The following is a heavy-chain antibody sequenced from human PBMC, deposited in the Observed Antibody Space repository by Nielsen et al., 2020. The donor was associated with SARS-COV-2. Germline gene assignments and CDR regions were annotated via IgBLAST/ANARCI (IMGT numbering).Heavy chain of an antibody. J-gene: IGHJ4*02. Sequence: SETLSLTCTVSGGSISSGGYYWGWIRQPPGKGLEWIGSIYYSGSTYYNPSLKSRVTISVDTSKNQFSLKLSSVTAADTAVYYCARTVRAPYYFDYWGQGTLVTVSS. CDR2: IYYSGST. CDR1: GGSISSGGYY. D-gene: IGHD4-11*01. V-gene: IGHV4-39*01. CDR3: ARTVRAPYYFDY.